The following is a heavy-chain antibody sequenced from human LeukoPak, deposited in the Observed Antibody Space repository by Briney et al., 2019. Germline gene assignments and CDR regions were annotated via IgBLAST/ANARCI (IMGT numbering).Heavy chain of an antibody. Sequence: SETLSLTCTVSGGSISSYYWSWIRQPPGKGLEWIGYIYYSGSTYYNPSLKSRVTISVDTSKNQFSLKLSSVTAADTAVYYCANNVNYYDSSGGPLADHYWGQGTLVTVSS. CDR3: ANNVNYYDSSGGPLADHY. CDR1: GGSISSYY. V-gene: IGHV4-59*12. J-gene: IGHJ4*02. CDR2: IYYSGST. D-gene: IGHD3-22*01.